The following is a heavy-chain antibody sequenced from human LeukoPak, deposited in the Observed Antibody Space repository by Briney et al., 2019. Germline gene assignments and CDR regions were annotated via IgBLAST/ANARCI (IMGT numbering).Heavy chain of an antibody. D-gene: IGHD3-10*01. CDR2: ISGSGGST. V-gene: IGHV3-23*01. CDR3: AKGPLGRSGAARLTRKFDP. Sequence: PGGSLRLSCAASGFTFSSYGMHWVRQAPGKGLEWVSAISGSGGSTYYADSVKGRFTISRDNSKNTLYLQMNSLRAEDTAVYYCAKGPLGRSGAARLTRKFDPWGQGTLVTVSS. J-gene: IGHJ5*02. CDR1: GFTFSSYG.